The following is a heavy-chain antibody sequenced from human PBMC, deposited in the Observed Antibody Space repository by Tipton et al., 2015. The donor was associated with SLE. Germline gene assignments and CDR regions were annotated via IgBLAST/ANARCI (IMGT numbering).Heavy chain of an antibody. CDR3: AGHNDIRNGPHLDH. CDR1: GDSIRSYS. Sequence: TLSLTCTVSGDSIRSYSWNWIRQPAGKRLEWIGRIYTSGSTAYNPSLKSRVTMSVDLSNKNFLLKLNSVTAADSAVYYCAGHNDIRNGPHLDHWGQGALVTVSS. V-gene: IGHV4-4*07. D-gene: IGHD2-8*01. J-gene: IGHJ5*02. CDR2: IYTSGST.